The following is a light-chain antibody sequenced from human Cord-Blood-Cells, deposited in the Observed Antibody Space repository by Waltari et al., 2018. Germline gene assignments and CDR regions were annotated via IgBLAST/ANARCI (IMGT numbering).Light chain of an antibody. J-gene: IGLJ2*01. Sequence: QSALTQPASVSGSPGQSITISCTGTSSDVGGYNYVSWNQQHPGKAPKLMIYDVSNRPSGVSNLFAGSKSGNTASLTISGLQAEDEADYYCSSYTSSSTLVFGGGTKLTVL. V-gene: IGLV2-14*01. CDR2: DVS. CDR1: SSDVGGYNY. CDR3: SSYTSSSTLV.